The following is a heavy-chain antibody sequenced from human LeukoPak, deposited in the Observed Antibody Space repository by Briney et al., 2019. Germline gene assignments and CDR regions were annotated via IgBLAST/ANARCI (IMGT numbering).Heavy chain of an antibody. J-gene: IGHJ4*02. D-gene: IGHD6-13*01. CDR1: GFTFSSYG. CDR2: ISGSGGST. V-gene: IGHV3-23*01. CDR3: AKLFQGSSWYLGGSVFDY. Sequence: PGGSLRLSCAASGFTFSSYGMSWVRQAPGKGLEWVSFISGSGGSTYYADSVKGRFTISRDNSKNTLYLQMNSLRAEDTAVYYCAKLFQGSSWYLGGSVFDYWGQGTLVTVSS.